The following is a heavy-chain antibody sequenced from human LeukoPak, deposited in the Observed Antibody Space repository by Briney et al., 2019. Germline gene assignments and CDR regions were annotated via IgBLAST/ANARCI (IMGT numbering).Heavy chain of an antibody. CDR3: AKFSYGDYVA. J-gene: IGHJ5*02. CDR1: GFVFSKNG. D-gene: IGHD4-17*01. CDR2: IRHDESNK. V-gene: IGHV3-30*02. Sequence: GGSLRLSCATSGFVFSKNGMHWVRQAPGKGLEWVAFIRHDESNKYYADSAKGRFTISRDNSKNTLSLQMNSLRPDDTAVYYCAKFSYGDYVAWGQGTLVIVSS.